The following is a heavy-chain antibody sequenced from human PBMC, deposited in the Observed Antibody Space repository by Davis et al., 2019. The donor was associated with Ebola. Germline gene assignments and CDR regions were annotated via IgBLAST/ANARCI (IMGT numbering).Heavy chain of an antibody. J-gene: IGHJ6*03. CDR2: ISYDGSQT. V-gene: IGHV3-30*03. CDR3: VYFYDSGTSAHYYYTDV. D-gene: IGHD3-10*01. Sequence: GESLKISCAASGFPFSIYAMSWVRQAPGKGLEWVAVISYDGSQTDYVDSVKGRFTISRDNSKHTLHLQMNGLRIEDTAVYYCVYFYDSGTSAHYYYTDVWGKGTTVTVSS. CDR1: GFPFSIYA.